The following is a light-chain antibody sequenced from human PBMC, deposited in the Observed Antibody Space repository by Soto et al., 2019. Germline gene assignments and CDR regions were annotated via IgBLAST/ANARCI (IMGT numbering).Light chain of an antibody. J-gene: IGKJ5*01. CDR1: QSVTNDY. Sequence: IVLTQSPGTLSLSPGERATLSCRASQSVTNDYLAWYQQKDGQAPRLLIYDASTRATGVPDRFSGSGSGPEYTLTITRLEPEDFAVYSCQQYGFSPISFGQGTRLEIK. CDR2: DAS. CDR3: QQYGFSPIS. V-gene: IGKV3-20*01.